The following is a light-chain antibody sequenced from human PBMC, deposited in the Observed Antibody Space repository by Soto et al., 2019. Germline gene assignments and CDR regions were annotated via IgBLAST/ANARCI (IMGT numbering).Light chain of an antibody. CDR1: QSISSW. V-gene: IGKV1-5*01. CDR3: QQYYSYSPT. Sequence: DIQMTQSPSTLSASVGDRVTITCRASQSISSWLAWYQQKPGKAPKLLIYDASSLESGVPSRFSGSGSGTEFTLTISSLQPEDFAIYYCQQYYSYSPTFGQGTKVDIK. CDR2: DAS. J-gene: IGKJ1*01.